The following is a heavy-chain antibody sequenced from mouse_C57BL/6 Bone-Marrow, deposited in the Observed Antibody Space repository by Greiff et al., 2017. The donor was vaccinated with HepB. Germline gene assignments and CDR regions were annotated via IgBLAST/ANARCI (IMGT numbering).Heavy chain of an antibody. Sequence: DVKLVESGGGLVQPGGSMKLSCVASGFTFSNYWMNWVRQSPEKGLEWVAQIRLKSDNYATHYAESVKGRFTISRDDSKSSVYLQMNHLRAEDTGIYYCTGEGNYENFDVWGTGTTVTVSS. V-gene: IGHV6-3*01. J-gene: IGHJ1*03. CDR1: GFTFSNYW. CDR2: IRLKSDNYAT. CDR3: TGEGNYENFDV. D-gene: IGHD2-1*01.